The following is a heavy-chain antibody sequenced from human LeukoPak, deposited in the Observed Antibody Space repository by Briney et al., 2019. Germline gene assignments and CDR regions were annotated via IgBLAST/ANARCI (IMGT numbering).Heavy chain of an antibody. Sequence: PSETLSLPCPVYGGPFMGYYWSWLRPPPGKGLEGLGEINHSGSTNYNPSLKSRVTISVDTSKNQFSLKLSSVTAADTAVYYCARGRISSWYYYYMDVWGKGTTVTVSS. CDR3: ARGRISSWYYYYMDV. D-gene: IGHD6-13*01. CDR2: INHSGST. CDR1: GGPFMGYY. J-gene: IGHJ6*03. V-gene: IGHV4-34*01.